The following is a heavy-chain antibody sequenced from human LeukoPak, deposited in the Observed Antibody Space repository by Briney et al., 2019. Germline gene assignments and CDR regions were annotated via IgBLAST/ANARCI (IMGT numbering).Heavy chain of an antibody. V-gene: IGHV4-38-2*02. D-gene: IGHD2-15*01. CDR3: ARAPIVVVAALDAFDI. CDR1: GYSISSGYY. Sequence: SETLSLTCTVSGYSISSGYYWGWIRQPPGKGREWSGWIYHSGSTYYNPSLKSRVTISVDTSKNQFSLKLSSVTAADTAVYYCARAPIVVVAALDAFDIWGQGTMVTVSS. CDR2: IYHSGST. J-gene: IGHJ3*02.